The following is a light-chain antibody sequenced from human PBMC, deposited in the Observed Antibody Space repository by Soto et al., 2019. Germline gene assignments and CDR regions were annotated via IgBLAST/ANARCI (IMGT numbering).Light chain of an antibody. Sequence: EIVFTQSPGTLSLFPGERATLSRTASQSLNFNFLGWYQKKSGQAPRLLIYAASTRATGIPDRFSGSGSGIDFTLTISRLEPEDFAVYYCQQYGSSPWTFGQGTKVDIK. CDR1: QSLNFNF. CDR2: AAS. CDR3: QQYGSSPWT. J-gene: IGKJ1*01. V-gene: IGKV3-20*01.